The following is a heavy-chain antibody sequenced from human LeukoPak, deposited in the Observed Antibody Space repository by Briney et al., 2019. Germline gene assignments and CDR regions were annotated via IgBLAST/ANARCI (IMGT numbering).Heavy chain of an antibody. CDR1: GYTYTSYA. J-gene: IGHJ6*04. Sequence: ASVKVSCKASGYTYTSYATNWVRQAPGQGLEWMGWINTNTGNPTYAQGFTGRFVFSLDTSVSTAYLQICSLKAEDTAVYYCARDGGRRPAASYYYYGMDVWGKGTTVTVSS. CDR2: INTNTGNP. CDR3: ARDGGRRPAASYYYYGMDV. D-gene: IGHD2-2*01. V-gene: IGHV7-4-1*01.